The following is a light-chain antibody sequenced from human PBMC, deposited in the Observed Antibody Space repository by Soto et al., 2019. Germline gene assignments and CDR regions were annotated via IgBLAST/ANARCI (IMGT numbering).Light chain of an antibody. CDR2: EVS. V-gene: IGLV2-14*01. Sequence: QSALTQPASVSGSPGQSITISCTGTGSDVGGYKYVSWYQLYPGKAPKLIIFEVSNRPSGVSDRFSGSKSGNTASLTIAGLQAEDEADYYCSSYTSSVTYVFGTGTKVTVL. J-gene: IGLJ1*01. CDR1: GSDVGGYKY. CDR3: SSYTSSVTYV.